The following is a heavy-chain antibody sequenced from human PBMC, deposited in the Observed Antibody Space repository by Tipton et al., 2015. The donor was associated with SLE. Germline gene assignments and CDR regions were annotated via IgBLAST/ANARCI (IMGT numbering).Heavy chain of an antibody. D-gene: IGHD6-19*01. Sequence: TLSLTCKVSAGSFTGYYWSWVRQSPTKGLEWIGEIDHTGSTNYNPALKSRVTVSVDTSKNQFSLELSSVTAADTAVYYCARKTEDTGWIHSRDYIYYYYYVDVWGQGTTVTVSS. J-gene: IGHJ6*03. CDR3: ARKTEDTGWIHSRDYIYYYYYVDV. V-gene: IGHV4-34*01. CDR1: AGSFTGYY. CDR2: IDHTGST.